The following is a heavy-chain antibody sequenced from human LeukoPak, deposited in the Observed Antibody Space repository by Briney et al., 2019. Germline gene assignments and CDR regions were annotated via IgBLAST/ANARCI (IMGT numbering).Heavy chain of an antibody. CDR1: GFTFNNYW. V-gene: IGHV3-74*01. CDR3: ARDLQQLTN. CDR2: INNDGSSA. Sequence: GGSLRLSCAASGFTFNNYWIHWVRQVPGKGLVWVSRINNDGSSASYVDSVKGRFTISRDNAKNTLFLQMNSLRAEDTAVYYCARDLQQLTNWGQGTLVTVSS. D-gene: IGHD6-13*01. J-gene: IGHJ4*02.